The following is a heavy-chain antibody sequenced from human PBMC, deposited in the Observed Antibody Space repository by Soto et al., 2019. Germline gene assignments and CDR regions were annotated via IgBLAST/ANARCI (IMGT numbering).Heavy chain of an antibody. CDR2: ISSSSSYI. J-gene: IGHJ3*02. V-gene: IGHV3-21*01. CDR1: GFTFSSYS. Sequence: PVGSLRLSCAASGFTFSSYSMNWVRQAPGKGLEWVSSISSSSSYIYYADSVKGRFTISRDNAKNSLYLQMNSLRAEDTAVYYCARGYWSGAGSAFDIWGQGTMVTVSS. CDR3: ARGYWSGAGSAFDI. D-gene: IGHD1-20*01.